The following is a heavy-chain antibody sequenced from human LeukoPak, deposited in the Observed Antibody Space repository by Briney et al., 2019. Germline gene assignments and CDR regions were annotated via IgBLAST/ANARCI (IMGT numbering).Heavy chain of an antibody. Sequence: GRSLTLLRCPATPTSSTRDIYTFPRAPVKGLQWVAFISCEGSNKYYSDSVRGRFTISRHNSKHTLYLQMNSMRAEDRGVYYCARDLGDSTSYHITLLDYGAQETLVTVSS. J-gene: IGHJ4*02. V-gene: IGHV3-30*02. CDR2: ISCEGSNK. CDR1: PTSSTRD. CDR3: ARDLGDSTSYHITLLDY. D-gene: IGHD6-6*01.